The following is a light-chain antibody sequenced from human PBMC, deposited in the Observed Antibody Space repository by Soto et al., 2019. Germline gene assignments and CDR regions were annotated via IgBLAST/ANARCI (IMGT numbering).Light chain of an antibody. CDR2: GAS. V-gene: IGKV3-20*01. J-gene: IGKJ4*01. Sequence: EIVLTQSPGTLSLSPGERATLSCRASQSVSSTYLAGYQQKPGQAPRLLIYGASNRATGIPDRFSGSGSGTDFTLTISRLEPEDFAVYYCQQNGISPLTFGGGAKVEIK. CDR1: QSVSSTY. CDR3: QQNGISPLT.